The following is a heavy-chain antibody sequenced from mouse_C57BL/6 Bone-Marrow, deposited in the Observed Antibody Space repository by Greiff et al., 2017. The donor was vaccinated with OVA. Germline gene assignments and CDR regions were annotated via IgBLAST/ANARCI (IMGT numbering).Heavy chain of an antibody. Sequence: EVQLVEPGPGLVKPSPSLSLTCSVTGYSITSGYYWNWIRQFPRNKLECMGYIRYDGSNNYNPSLKNRISITRDTSKNQFFLQLNSVTTEDTATYYCASHDYGGQGTTLTVSS. CDR1: GYSITSGYY. J-gene: IGHJ2*01. CDR2: IRYDGSN. V-gene: IGHV3-6*01. CDR3: ASHDY.